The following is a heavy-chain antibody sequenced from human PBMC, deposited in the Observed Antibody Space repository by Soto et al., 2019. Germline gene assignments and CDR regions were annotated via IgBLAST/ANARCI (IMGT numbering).Heavy chain of an antibody. J-gene: IGHJ4*02. D-gene: IGHD5-18*01. CDR1: GFIFSSYG. Sequence: QVQLVESGGGAVQPGRSLRLSCAASGFIFSSYGMHWVRQAPGKGLEWVAVISYDGSDKDYADSVKGRFTISRDNSKNTLYLQMNSLRAEDTAVYYCAILSVYSYGFDWGQGTLVTVSS. CDR3: AILSVYSYGFD. V-gene: IGHV3-30*03. CDR2: ISYDGSDK.